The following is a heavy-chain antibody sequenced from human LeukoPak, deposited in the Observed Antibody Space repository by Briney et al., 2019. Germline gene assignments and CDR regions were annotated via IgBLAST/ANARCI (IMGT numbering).Heavy chain of an antibody. J-gene: IGHJ6*02. CDR3: ARGAFTWILHPYAMDV. Sequence: GGSLRLSCAASGFTFSDYTMNWVRQAPGKGLEWISYISSSGSTIYYADSVKGRFTISRDNAKNSLYLQMNSLRAEDTAVYYCARGAFTWILHPYAMDVWGQGTTVTVSS. D-gene: IGHD5-18*01. V-gene: IGHV3-48*04. CDR2: ISSSGSTI. CDR1: GFTFSDYT.